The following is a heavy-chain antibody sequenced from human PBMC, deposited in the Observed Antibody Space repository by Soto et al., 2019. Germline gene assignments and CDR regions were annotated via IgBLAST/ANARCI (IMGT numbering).Heavy chain of an antibody. V-gene: IGHV3-30*18. J-gene: IGHJ4*02. CDR2: ISYDGSNK. CDR1: GFTFSSYG. CDR3: AKDLVLRYFDWSRPLDY. D-gene: IGHD3-9*01. Sequence: GGSLRLSCAASGFTFSSYGIQWVRQAPGKGLEWVALISYDGSNKYYADSVKGRFTISRDNSKNTLYLQMNSLRAEDTAVYYCAKDLVLRYFDWSRPLDYWGQGTLVTVSS.